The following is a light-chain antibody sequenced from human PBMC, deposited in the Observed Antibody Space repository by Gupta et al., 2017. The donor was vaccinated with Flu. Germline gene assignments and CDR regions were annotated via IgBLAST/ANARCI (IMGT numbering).Light chain of an antibody. Sequence: EIVLTQSPAALSVSPGERVTLSCRASQSVRAYLAWYHQRPGQSPRLLIYDASNSSTDVPARFNDSGSETDFTLTIIGLEPEDSGVYYCQQRNNWPITFGGGTKVEIK. CDR2: DAS. J-gene: IGKJ4*01. CDR3: QQRNNWPIT. V-gene: IGKV3-11*01. CDR1: QSVRAY.